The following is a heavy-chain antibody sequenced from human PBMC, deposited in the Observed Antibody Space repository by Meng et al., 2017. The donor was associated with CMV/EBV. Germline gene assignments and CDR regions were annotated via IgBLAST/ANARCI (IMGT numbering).Heavy chain of an antibody. CDR3: ARGWVYYDFWSGYYYYFDY. V-gene: IGHV3-66*02. D-gene: IGHD3-3*01. CDR1: GFTVSSNY. Sequence: GESLKISCAASGFTVSSNYMSWVRQAPGKGLEWVSVIYSGGSTYYADSVKGRFTISRDNSKNTLYLQMNSLRAEDTAVYYCARGWVYYDFWSGYYYYFDYWGQGTLVTVSS. CDR2: IYSGGST. J-gene: IGHJ4*02.